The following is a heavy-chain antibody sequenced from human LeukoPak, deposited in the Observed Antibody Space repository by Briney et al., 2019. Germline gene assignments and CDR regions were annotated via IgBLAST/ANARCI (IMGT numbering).Heavy chain of an antibody. Sequence: PGGSLRLSCAASGFTFSSYWMSWVRQAPGKGLEWVANINQDGSEKYFVDSVKGRFTISRDNSKNTLYLQMNNLRAEDTALYYCAASVGSSGYFYPYWGQGILVTVSS. CDR1: GFTFSSYW. CDR2: INQDGSEK. D-gene: IGHD3-22*01. J-gene: IGHJ4*02. CDR3: AASVGSSGYFYPY. V-gene: IGHV3-7*05.